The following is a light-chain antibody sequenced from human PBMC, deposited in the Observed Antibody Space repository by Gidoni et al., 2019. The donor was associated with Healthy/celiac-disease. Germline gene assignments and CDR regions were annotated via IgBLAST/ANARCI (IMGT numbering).Light chain of an antibody. J-gene: IGKJ5*01. Sequence: DIQMTQSPSSLSASVGDRVTITCQASQDISNYLNWYQQKPGKAPKLLSYDSSNLETGGPSRFSGSGSGTDFTFTISSLQPEDIATYYCQQYDNLPITFGQGTRLEIK. CDR2: DSS. V-gene: IGKV1-33*01. CDR1: QDISNY. CDR3: QQYDNLPIT.